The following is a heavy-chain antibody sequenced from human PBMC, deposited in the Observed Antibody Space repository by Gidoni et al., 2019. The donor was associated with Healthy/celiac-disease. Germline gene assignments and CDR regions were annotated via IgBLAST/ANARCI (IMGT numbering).Heavy chain of an antibody. D-gene: IGHD5-18*01. V-gene: IGHV4-59*01. Sequence: QVQLQESGPGLVKPSATLSLTCTVSGGSISSYYWSWIRQPPGKGLEWIGYIYYSGSTNYNPSLKSRVTISVDTSKNQFSLKLSSVTAADTAVYYCARGLYSYGLSGSAGLFDYWGQGTLVTVSS. CDR1: GGSISSYY. J-gene: IGHJ4*02. CDR2: IYYSGST. CDR3: ARGLYSYGLSGSAGLFDY.